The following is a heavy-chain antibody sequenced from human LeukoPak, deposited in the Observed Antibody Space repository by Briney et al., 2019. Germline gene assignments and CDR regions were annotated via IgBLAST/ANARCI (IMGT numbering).Heavy chain of an antibody. CDR1: GFSFSNYL. CDR2: IRGNGGGT. V-gene: IGHV3-23*01. CDR3: ARRLCSGGSCSSFDY. Sequence: PGGSLRLSCAASGFSFSNYLISWVRQAPVKGLEWVSTIRGNGGGTYYADSVKGRFTISRDNSKNTLYLQMNSLRAEDTALYYCARRLCSGGSCSSFDYWGQGTLVTVSS. D-gene: IGHD2-15*01. J-gene: IGHJ4*02.